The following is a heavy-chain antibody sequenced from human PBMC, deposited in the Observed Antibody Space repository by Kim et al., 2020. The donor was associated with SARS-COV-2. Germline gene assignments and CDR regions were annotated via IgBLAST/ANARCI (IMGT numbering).Heavy chain of an antibody. Sequence: LKSRVTISVDTSKNQFSLKLSYVTAADTAVYYCARALAVTTFYYYDGMDVWGQGTTVTVSS. CDR3: ARALAVTTFYYYDGMDV. V-gene: IGHV4-34*01. D-gene: IGHD4-17*01. J-gene: IGHJ6*02.